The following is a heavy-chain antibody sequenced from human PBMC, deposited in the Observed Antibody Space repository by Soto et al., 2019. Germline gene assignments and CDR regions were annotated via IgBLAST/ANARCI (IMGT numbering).Heavy chain of an antibody. CDR2: IIPIFGTA. V-gene: IGHV1-69*06. D-gene: IGHD2-2*02. J-gene: IGHJ5*02. Sequence: SVKVSCKASGGTFSSYAISWVRQAPGQGLEWMGGIIPIFGTANYAQKFQGRVTITADKSTSTAYMELSSLRSEDTAVYYCAGGGYCSSTSCYTGGGPAWFDPWGQGTLVTVS. CDR3: AGGGYCSSTSCYTGGGPAWFDP. CDR1: GGTFSSYA.